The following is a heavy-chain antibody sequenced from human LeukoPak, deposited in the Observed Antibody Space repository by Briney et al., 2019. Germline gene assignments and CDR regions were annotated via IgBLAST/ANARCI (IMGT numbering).Heavy chain of an antibody. CDR2: INPNSGGT. Sequence: ASVKVSCKASGYTFTGYYMHWVRQAPGQGLEWMGWINPNSGGTNYAQKFQGRVTMTRDMSTTTDYMELRSLTSEDTAVYYCARVGPYFDYWGQGTLVTVSS. CDR1: GYTFTGYY. J-gene: IGHJ4*02. CDR3: ARVGPYFDY. V-gene: IGHV1-2*02.